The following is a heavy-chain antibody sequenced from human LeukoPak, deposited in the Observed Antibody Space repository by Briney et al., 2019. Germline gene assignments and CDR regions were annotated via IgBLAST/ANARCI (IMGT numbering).Heavy chain of an antibody. CDR2: IYYSGST. Sequence: SETLSLTCTVSGGSINSGSYYWGWIRQPPGKGLEWIGSIYYSGSTYYNPSLKSRVTISVDTSKNQFSLKLSSVTAADTAVYYCARDHLGYYDSSGYYSYWGQGTLVTVSS. CDR3: ARDHLGYYDSSGYYSY. V-gene: IGHV4-39*07. J-gene: IGHJ4*02. D-gene: IGHD3-22*01. CDR1: GGSINSGSYY.